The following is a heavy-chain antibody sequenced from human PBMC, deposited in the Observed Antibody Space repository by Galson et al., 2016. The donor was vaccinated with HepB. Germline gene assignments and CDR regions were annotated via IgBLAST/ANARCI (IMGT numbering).Heavy chain of an antibody. CDR3: ARVPGSGPPHYFDY. CDR2: INTEGGT. J-gene: IGHJ4*02. CDR1: GYTFTSYC. V-gene: IGHV1-46*01. D-gene: IGHD6-25*01. Sequence: SVKVSCKASGYTFTSYCVHWVRQAPGQGLEWMGIINTEGGTSYAQNFQGRVTMTRDTSTSTVYMELSSPRSEDTAVYFCARVPGSGPPHYFDYWGQGTLVTVSS.